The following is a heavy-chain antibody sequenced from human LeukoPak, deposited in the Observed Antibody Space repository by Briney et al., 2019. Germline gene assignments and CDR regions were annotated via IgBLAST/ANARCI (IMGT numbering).Heavy chain of an antibody. CDR2: IYYSGST. D-gene: IGHD3-10*01. J-gene: IGHJ5*02. CDR3: ARGFLGDLNWFDP. CDR1: GGPISSYY. V-gene: IGHV4-59*01. Sequence: SETLSLTCTVSGGPISSYYWSWIRQPPGKGLEWIGYIYYSGSTNYNPSLKSRVTISVDTSKNQFSLKLSSVTAADTAVYYCARGFLGDLNWFDPWGQGTLVTVSS.